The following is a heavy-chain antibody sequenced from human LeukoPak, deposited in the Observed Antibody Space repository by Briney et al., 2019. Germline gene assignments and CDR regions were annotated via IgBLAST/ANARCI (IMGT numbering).Heavy chain of an antibody. CDR3: VRGQRITIFGVVPARGGRNWFDP. CDR2: ISSNGATT. CDR1: GFTFNRFY. J-gene: IGHJ5*02. Sequence: GGSLRLSCSASGFTFNRFYLHWVRQAPGKGLEFVSHISSNGATTYYADSVKGRFTISRDNSKNTLYLRMSSLRADDTAVYYCVRGQRITIFGVVPARGGRNWFDPWGQGTLVTVSS. D-gene: IGHD3-3*01. V-gene: IGHV3-64D*06.